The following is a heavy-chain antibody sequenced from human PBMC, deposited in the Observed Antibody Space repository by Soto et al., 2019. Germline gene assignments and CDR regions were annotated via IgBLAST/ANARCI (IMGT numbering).Heavy chain of an antibody. CDR1: GFTFSSYG. CDR3: ARDWGVQLVHFDY. J-gene: IGHJ4*02. Sequence: GGSLRLSCAASGFTFSSYGMHWVRQAPGKGLEWVAVIWYDGSNKYYADSVKGRFTISRDNSKNTLYLQMNSLRAEDTAVYYCARDWGVQLVHFDYWGQGTLVTVSS. D-gene: IGHD6-13*01. V-gene: IGHV3-33*01. CDR2: IWYDGSNK.